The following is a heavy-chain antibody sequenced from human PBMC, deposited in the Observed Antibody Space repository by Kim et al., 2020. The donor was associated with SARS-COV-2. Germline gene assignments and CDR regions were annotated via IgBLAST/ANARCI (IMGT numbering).Heavy chain of an antibody. V-gene: IGHV3-33*01. D-gene: IGHD3-10*01. CDR3: ARPSSSHFDF. J-gene: IGHJ4*02. CDR2: IT. Sequence: ITIYADSVKRRFTISRDYSENTVYLQMDSLSAGDTAVYYCARPSSSHFDFWGQGTLVTVSS.